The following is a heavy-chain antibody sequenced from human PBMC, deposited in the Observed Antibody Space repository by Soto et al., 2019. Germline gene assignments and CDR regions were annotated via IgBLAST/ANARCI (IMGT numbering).Heavy chain of an antibody. Sequence: ASVKVSCKASGYTFTDYYIHWVRQAPGQGLEWMAWINPYTGATKYAQKFQGWVTLTRDTSISTASMELSRLRSNATAVYYCARDGTARGLNPFDPWGQGTLVTVSS. D-gene: IGHD3-10*01. V-gene: IGHV1-2*04. CDR1: GYTFTDYY. CDR3: ARDGTARGLNPFDP. J-gene: IGHJ5*02. CDR2: INPYTGAT.